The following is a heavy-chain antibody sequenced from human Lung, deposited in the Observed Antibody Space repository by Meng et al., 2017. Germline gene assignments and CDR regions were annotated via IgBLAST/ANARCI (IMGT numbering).Heavy chain of an antibody. J-gene: IGHJ4*02. CDR3: ARDEDISAAGKLFGDY. CDR2: INPKSGDT. Sequence: VNPLPEVPKLGAPVKRSCKPSATTFAASWLHWVRRDPGQGLEWMGRINPKSGDTHYAQRFQGRVTMTGDTSISTAYMELSGLRSDDTAMYYCARDEDISAAGKLFGDYWGQGTLVTVSS. D-gene: IGHD6-13*01. V-gene: IGHV1-2*06. CDR1: ATTFAASW.